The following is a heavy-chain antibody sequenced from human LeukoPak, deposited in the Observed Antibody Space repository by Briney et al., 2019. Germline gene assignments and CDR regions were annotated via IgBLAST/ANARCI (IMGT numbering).Heavy chain of an antibody. J-gene: IGHJ4*02. CDR3: AREFFISYGPPYYFDY. D-gene: IGHD5-18*01. Sequence: GGSLRLSCAASGFTFSSNAMSWVRQAPGKGLEWVSALSGGGDSTYYADSVKGRFTISRDNAKNSLYLQMNSLRAEDTALYYCAREFFISYGPPYYFDYWGQGTLVTVSS. V-gene: IGHV3-23*01. CDR1: GFTFSSNA. CDR2: LSGGGDST.